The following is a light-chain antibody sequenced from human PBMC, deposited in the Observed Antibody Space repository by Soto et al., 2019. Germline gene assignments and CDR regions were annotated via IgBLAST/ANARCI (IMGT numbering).Light chain of an antibody. J-gene: IGKJ1*01. CDR2: GAS. CDR3: QQYNNWPWT. Sequence: EIVMTQSPATLSVSPGERATLSCRASQSVSSNLAWYQQKPGQAPSLLIYGASTRATGIPARFSGSGSGTEFTLTISMLQSEDFAVYCCQQYNNWPWTFGQGTKVEIK. CDR1: QSVSSN. V-gene: IGKV3-15*01.